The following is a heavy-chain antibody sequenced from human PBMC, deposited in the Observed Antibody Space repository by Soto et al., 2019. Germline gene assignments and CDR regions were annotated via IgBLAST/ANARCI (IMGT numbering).Heavy chain of an antibody. CDR2: INSDGSST. D-gene: IGHD6-19*01. J-gene: IGHJ3*02. V-gene: IGHV3-74*01. CDR1: GFTFSSYW. CDR3: ARRAREAAVAVGSNAFDI. Sequence: GGSLRLSCAASGFTFSSYWMHWVRQAPGKGLVWVSRINSDGSSTSYADSVKGRFTISRDNAKNTLYLQMNSLRAEDTAVYYCARRAREAAVAVGSNAFDIWGQGTMVTVSS.